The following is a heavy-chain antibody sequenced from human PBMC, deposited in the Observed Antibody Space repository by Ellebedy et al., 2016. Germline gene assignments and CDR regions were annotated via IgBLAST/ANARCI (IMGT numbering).Heavy chain of an antibody. J-gene: IGHJ4*02. CDR1: GGSISSYY. CDR3: ARALGGSPNDY. D-gene: IGHD2-15*01. CDR2: IYYSGST. V-gene: IGHV4-59*01. Sequence: SETLSLTXTVSGGSISSYYWSWIRQPPGKGLEWIGYIYYSGSTNYNPSLKSRVTISVDTSKNQFSLKLSSVTAADTAVYYCARALGGSPNDYWGQGTLVTVSS.